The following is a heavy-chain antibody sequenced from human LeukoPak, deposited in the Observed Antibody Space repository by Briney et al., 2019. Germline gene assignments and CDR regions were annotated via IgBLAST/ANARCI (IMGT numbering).Heavy chain of an antibody. CDR1: GGSFSGYY. J-gene: IGHJ4*02. V-gene: IGHV4-34*01. Sequence: PSETLSLTCAVYGGSFSGYYWSWIRQPPGKGLEWIGEINHSGSTNYNPSLKSRVTISVDTSKNQFSLKLSSVTAADTAVYYCARGPVGLRGAYYDFWSGYPKPFDYWGQGTLVTVSS. CDR2: INHSGST. D-gene: IGHD3-3*01. CDR3: ARGPVGLRGAYYDFWSGYPKPFDY.